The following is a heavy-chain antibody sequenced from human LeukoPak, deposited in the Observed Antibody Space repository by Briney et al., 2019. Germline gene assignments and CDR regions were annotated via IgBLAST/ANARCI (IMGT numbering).Heavy chain of an antibody. CDR3: ARDKGIAVAYDY. D-gene: IGHD6-19*01. V-gene: IGHV3-74*01. Sequence: PGGSXRLSCAASGFTFSXXWXXXVRQXXGKXXXXXSRXXXXXSXXSYADSXXGXXXISRDNAKNTLYLQMNSLRAEXTAVYYCARDKGIAVAYDYWGQGTLVTVSS. CDR1: GFTFSXXW. CDR2: XXXXXSXX. J-gene: IGHJ4*02.